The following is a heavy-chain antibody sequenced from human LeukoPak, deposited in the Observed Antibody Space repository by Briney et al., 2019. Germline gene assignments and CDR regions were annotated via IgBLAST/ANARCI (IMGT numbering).Heavy chain of an antibody. V-gene: IGHV1-18*01. Sequence: ASVKVSCKASGYTFTSYAMHWVRQAPGQRLEWMGWISAYNGNTNYAQKLQGRVTMTTDTSTSTAYMELRSLRSDDTAVYYCARDVEMATSLRDYWGQGTLVTVSS. CDR1: GYTFTSYA. J-gene: IGHJ4*02. CDR3: ARDVEMATSLRDY. D-gene: IGHD5-24*01. CDR2: ISAYNGNT.